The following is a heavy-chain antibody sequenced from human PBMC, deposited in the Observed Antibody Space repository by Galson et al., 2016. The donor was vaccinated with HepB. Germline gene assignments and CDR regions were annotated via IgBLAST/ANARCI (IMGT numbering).Heavy chain of an antibody. J-gene: IGHJ4*02. D-gene: IGHD3-3*01. Sequence: SLRLSCAASGFTFGSFGMHWVRQPPGKGLEWLAVISYDGSNKSYGDSVKGRFTISRDDSKNTLYLQMNSLKTEDTAIYYCTTVSYDFWSRYYSGIVHWGQGILVTVSS. CDR3: TTVSYDFWSRYYSGIVH. V-gene: IGHV3-30*03. CDR1: GFTFGSFG. CDR2: ISYDGSNK.